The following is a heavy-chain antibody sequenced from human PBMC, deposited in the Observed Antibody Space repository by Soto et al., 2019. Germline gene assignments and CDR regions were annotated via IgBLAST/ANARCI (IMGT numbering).Heavy chain of an antibody. CDR3: ARVEDCSGGSCYFGYYYYGMDV. V-gene: IGHV1-18*01. CDR1: GYTFTSYG. CDR2: ISAYNGNT. D-gene: IGHD2-15*01. J-gene: IGHJ6*02. Sequence: ASVKVSCKASGYTFTSYGISWVRQAPGQGLEWMGRISAYNGNTNYAQKLQGRVTMTTDTSTSTAYMELRSLRSDDTAVYYCARVEDCSGGSCYFGYYYYGMDVWGQGTTVTVSS.